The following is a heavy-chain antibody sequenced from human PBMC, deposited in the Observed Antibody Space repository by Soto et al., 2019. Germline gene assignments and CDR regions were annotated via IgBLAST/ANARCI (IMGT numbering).Heavy chain of an antibody. Sequence: EVQLVESGGGLIQPGGSLRLSCAVSGFTFSSYWMHWVRQAPGKGLVWVSRISSDGSVTSYTDSVKGRFTISRDNAKNRLYLGMNSLRAEDTAVYYCARVRNHRFESWGQGTLVTVSS. CDR1: GFTFSSYW. D-gene: IGHD1-1*01. CDR2: ISSDGSVT. V-gene: IGHV3-74*01. J-gene: IGHJ4*02. CDR3: ARVRNHRFES.